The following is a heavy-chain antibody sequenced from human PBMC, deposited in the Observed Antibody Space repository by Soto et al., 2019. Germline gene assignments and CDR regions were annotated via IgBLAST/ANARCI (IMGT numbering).Heavy chain of an antibody. Sequence: PGGSLRLSCAASGFIFDDYGMSWVRQAPGKGLEWVSAINWNGGSTGYGDSVKGRFTISRDNAKNSLYLQMNSLRAEDTALYHCARGKLSSARENAFDSWGQGTIVTVSS. CDR1: GFIFDDYG. D-gene: IGHD1-7*01. CDR3: ARGKLSSARENAFDS. V-gene: IGHV3-20*01. J-gene: IGHJ3*02. CDR2: INWNGGST.